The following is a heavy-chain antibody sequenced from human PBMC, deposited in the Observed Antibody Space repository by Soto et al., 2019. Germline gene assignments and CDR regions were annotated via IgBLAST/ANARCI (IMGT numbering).Heavy chain of an antibody. CDR3: ANNEVGNSPPFDY. D-gene: IGHD1-7*01. CDR1: GFTFSSYG. V-gene: IGHV3-30*18. Sequence: GGSLRLSCAASGFTFSSYGMHWVRQAPGKGLEWVAVISYDGSNKYYADSVKGRFTISRDNSKNTLYLQMNSLRAEDTAVYYCANNEVGNSPPFDYWGQGTLVTVSS. CDR2: ISYDGSNK. J-gene: IGHJ4*02.